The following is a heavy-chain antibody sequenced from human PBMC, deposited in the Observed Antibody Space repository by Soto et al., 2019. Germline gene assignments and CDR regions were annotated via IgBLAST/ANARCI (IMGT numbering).Heavy chain of an antibody. D-gene: IGHD3-10*01. J-gene: IGHJ4*02. Sequence: QVQLVQSGAEVKRPGSSVKVSCKASGDTFSFYSINWVRQAPGLGLEWMGRINPILSMSNYAQRFQGRVTMTADKSTTTAYIELSGLRAEDMAIYYCASSYGSGYRAFDYGGQGALVTVSS. CDR2: INPILSMS. CDR1: GDTFSFYS. CDR3: ASSYGSGYRAFDY. V-gene: IGHV1-69*02.